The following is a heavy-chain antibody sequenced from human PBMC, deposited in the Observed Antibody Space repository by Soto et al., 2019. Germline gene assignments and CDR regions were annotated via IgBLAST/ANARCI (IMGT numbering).Heavy chain of an antibody. J-gene: IGHJ4*02. D-gene: IGHD1-26*01. V-gene: IGHV3-7*04. CDR1: GFSFRSDW. CDR2: TNQDGSEK. CDR3: SGGMGDAI. Sequence: EDQLVESGGGLVQPGGSLRLTCAVSGFSFRSDWRNWVRQAPGKGLEWVAHTNQDGSEKYYLDSVKGRFTIFRDNAKNSLYLQMNSLRAEETAVYYCSGGMGDAIWGQGTLVTVSS.